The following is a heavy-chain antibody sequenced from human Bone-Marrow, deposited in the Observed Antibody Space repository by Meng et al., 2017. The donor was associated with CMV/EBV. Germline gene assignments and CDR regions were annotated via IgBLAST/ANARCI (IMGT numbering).Heavy chain of an antibody. V-gene: IGHV3-30*04. J-gene: IGHJ3*02. D-gene: IGHD3-16*01. CDR2: ISYDGSNK. CDR3: AREGGIDAFVI. Sequence: GESLKISCAASGFTFSSYAMHWVRQAPGKGLEWVAVISYDGSNKYYADSVKGRFTISRDNSKNTLYLQMNSLRAEDTAVYYCAREGGIDAFVIWGQGTMVNVSS. CDR1: GFTFSSYA.